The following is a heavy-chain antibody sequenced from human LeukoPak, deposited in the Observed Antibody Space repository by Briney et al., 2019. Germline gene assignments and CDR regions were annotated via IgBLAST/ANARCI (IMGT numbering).Heavy chain of an antibody. Sequence: ASETLSLTCTVSGVSISSYYWSWIRQPPGKGLEWIGYIYYSGSTNYNPSLKSRVTISVDTSKNQFSLKLSSVTAADTAVYYCASSSWYRTFDYWGQGTLVTVSS. CDR3: ASSSWYRTFDY. CDR2: IYYSGST. V-gene: IGHV4-59*01. J-gene: IGHJ4*02. D-gene: IGHD6-13*01. CDR1: GVSISSYY.